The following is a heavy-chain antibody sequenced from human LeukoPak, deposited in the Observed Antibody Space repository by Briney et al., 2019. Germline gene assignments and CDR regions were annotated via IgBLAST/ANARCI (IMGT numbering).Heavy chain of an antibody. CDR3: ARGTMIVVVQN. CDR2: IYYSGST. CDR1: GGSISSGGYY. V-gene: IGHV4-31*03. Sequence: SETLSLTCTVSGGSISSGGYYWSWLRQHPGKGLEWIGYIYYSGSTYYNPSLKSRVTISVDTSKNQFSLKLSSVTAADTAVYYCARGTMIVVVQNWGQGTLVTVSS. J-gene: IGHJ4*02. D-gene: IGHD3-22*01.